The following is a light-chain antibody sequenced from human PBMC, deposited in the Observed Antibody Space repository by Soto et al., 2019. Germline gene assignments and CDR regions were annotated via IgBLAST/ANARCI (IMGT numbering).Light chain of an antibody. V-gene: IGKV1-5*01. CDR3: QQYSSYST. J-gene: IGKJ1*01. CDR1: QSIGRW. CDR2: DAS. Sequence: DIQMTQSPSTLSASVGDRVTITCRASQSIGRWLAWYQQKPGEAPKLLIFDASNLEGGVPSRFSGRGSGTEFTLTISSLHPDDFASYYCQQYSSYSTFGQGTKVEIK.